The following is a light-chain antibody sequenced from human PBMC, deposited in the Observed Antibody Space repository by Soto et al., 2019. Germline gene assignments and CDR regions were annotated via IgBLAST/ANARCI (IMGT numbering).Light chain of an antibody. J-gene: IGKJ1*01. CDR1: QSVTNNY. CDR2: GAS. CDR3: HQYGSSPGS. Sequence: EIVLTQSPGTLSSSPGGRATLSSRASQSVTNNYLAWYQQKRGQAPRLLIWGASIRAADLPDRFSGGGSGTDFTLTISRLEAEDFAIYYCHQYGSSPGSFGQGTKVDIK. V-gene: IGKV3-20*01.